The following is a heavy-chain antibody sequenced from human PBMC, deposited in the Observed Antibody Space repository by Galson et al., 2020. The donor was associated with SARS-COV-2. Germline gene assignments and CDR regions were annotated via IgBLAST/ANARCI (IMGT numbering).Heavy chain of an antibody. D-gene: IGHD5-12*01. CDR1: GFTFKTYG. CDR2: VSHDGSHK. V-gene: IGHV3-30*18. J-gene: IGHJ4*02. CDR3: AKDAQDGYGLLGSLDY. Sequence: GVSLKISCAVSGFTFKTYGMHWVRQAPGKGLEWVTLVSHDGSHKYYADSVKGRFTISRDNSKNTLYLQMDSLRPEDTAVYYCAKDAQDGYGLLGSLDYWGQGTLVTVSS.